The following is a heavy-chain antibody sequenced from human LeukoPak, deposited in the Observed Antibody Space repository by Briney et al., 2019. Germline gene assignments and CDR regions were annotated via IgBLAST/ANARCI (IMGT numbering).Heavy chain of an antibody. CDR2: IGIDSGNT. CDR3: ARDYKYAFDN. V-gene: IGHV3-48*01. J-gene: IGHJ4*02. Sequence: GGSLRLSCAASGFTFSDYSMKSVRQAPGKGLEWISYIGIDSGNTNYADSVKGRFTISGDKAKNSLYLQMNSLRVEDTAVYYCARDYKYAFDNWGQGTLVTVSS. CDR1: GFTFSDYS. D-gene: IGHD5-24*01.